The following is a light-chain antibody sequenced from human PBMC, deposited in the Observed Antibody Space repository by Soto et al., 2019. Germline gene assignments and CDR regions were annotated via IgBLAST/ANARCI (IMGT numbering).Light chain of an antibody. J-gene: IGLJ2*01. CDR3: AVWDNSLNGVA. Sequence: QSVLTQPPSASGTPGQRVTISCSGSNSNMGRNYVYWYQQVPGTAPKLLMYRNDVRPSGVPDRFTGSKSGTSASLAISGLRSGDEADYYCAVWDNSLNGVAFGGGTKVTVL. CDR1: NSNMGRNY. V-gene: IGLV1-47*01. CDR2: RND.